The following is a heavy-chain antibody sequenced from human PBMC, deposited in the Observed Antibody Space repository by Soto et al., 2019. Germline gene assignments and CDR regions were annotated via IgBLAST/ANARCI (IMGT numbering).Heavy chain of an antibody. CDR3: ARTGGPGFCTSSSCSASDWFDP. V-gene: IGHV3-48*03. Sequence: SLRLSCVASVFTFSSYEMNWVRQAPGKGLEWVSHISSGGSGSTKYYADSVKGRFTISRDNAKNSLYLQMNSLRAEDTAVYYCARTGGPGFCTSSSCSASDWFDPWGQGTLVTVSS. CDR1: VFTFSSYE. CDR2: ISSGGSGSTK. J-gene: IGHJ5*02. D-gene: IGHD2-2*01.